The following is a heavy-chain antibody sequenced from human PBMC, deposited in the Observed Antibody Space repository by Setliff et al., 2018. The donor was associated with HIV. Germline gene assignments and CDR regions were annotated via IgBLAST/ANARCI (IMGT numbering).Heavy chain of an antibody. Sequence: GGSLRLSCAASGFTFSNYWMDWVRQAPGKGLEWVATIKQDGSEIYYMDSVKGRFTISRDNARTSLYLQMNSLRAEDTAVYYCARVPWRGSNWPFDYWGQGTLVTVSS. CDR2: IKQDGSEI. CDR1: GFTFSNYW. D-gene: IGHD6-13*01. CDR3: ARVPWRGSNWPFDY. J-gene: IGHJ4*02. V-gene: IGHV3-7*01.